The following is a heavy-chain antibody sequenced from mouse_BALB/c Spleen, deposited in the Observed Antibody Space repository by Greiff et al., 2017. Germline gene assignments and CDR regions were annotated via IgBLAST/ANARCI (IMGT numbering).Heavy chain of an antibody. V-gene: IGHV5-17*02. J-gene: IGHJ3*01. CDR2: ISSGSSTI. CDR3: AREGGNYVVWFAY. Sequence: EVKLMESGGGLVQPGGSRKLSCAASGFTFSSFGMHWVRQAPEKGLEWVAYISSGSSTIYYADTVKGRFTISRDNPKNTLFLQMTSLRSEDTAMYYCAREGGNYVVWFAYWGQGTLVTVSA. D-gene: IGHD2-1*01. CDR1: GFTFSSFG.